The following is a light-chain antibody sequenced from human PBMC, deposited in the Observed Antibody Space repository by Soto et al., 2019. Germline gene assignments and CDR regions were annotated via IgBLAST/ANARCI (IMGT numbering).Light chain of an antibody. Sequence: QSALTQPASVSGSPGQSITISCTGTSSDVGDYNYVSWYQQHPGKAPKLMMYDVSKRPSGISNRFSGSKSGNTASLTISGLQAEDEAAYYCSSYRAYSTLVVFGGGTKLTVL. J-gene: IGLJ3*02. V-gene: IGLV2-14*01. CDR2: DVS. CDR3: SSYRAYSTLVV. CDR1: SSDVGDYNY.